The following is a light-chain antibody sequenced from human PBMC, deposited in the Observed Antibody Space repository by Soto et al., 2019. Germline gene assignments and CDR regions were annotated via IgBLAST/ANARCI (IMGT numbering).Light chain of an antibody. CDR2: DAS. CDR3: QQYGHSPLT. V-gene: IGKV3-20*01. J-gene: IGKJ4*01. CDR1: QTITNIS. Sequence: EIVLTQSPGTLSLSPGERATLSCRASQTITNISLAWYQQEPGQAPRLLIYDASSRATGIPNRFSASGSGTEFSLTINKLEPGDSAVYYCQQYGHSPLTFGGGTKVDIK.